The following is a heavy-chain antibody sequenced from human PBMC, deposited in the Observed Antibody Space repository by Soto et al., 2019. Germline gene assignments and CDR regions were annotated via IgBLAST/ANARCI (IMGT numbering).Heavy chain of an antibody. D-gene: IGHD1-26*01. J-gene: IGHJ4*02. CDR3: ARSLGETTSLFDY. Sequence: QVQLVQSGAEMKQPGASVKLSCRASGYIFIHCFMHWVRQAPGQGLEWMGGINPSSGTTTYAQKFRGRVTVTRDTSTSTVYMELSSLGSGDTAMYYCARSLGETTSLFDYWGQGSLVTVSA. V-gene: IGHV1-46*01. CDR1: GYIFIHCF. CDR2: INPSSGTT.